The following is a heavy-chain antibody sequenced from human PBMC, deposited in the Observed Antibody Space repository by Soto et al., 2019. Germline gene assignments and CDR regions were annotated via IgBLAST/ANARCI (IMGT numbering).Heavy chain of an antibody. CDR1: GYTFTTYY. CDR2: FNPSGGTT. V-gene: IGHV1-46*01. Sequence: QVQLVQSGAEVKKPGASVKVSCKASGYTFTTYYIHWVRQAPGQGLEWMGIFNPSGGTTSYVHKFQGRVTMTRDTSTSTVYMELSSLRSEDTAVYYCARGYFDSWGQGTLVTVSS. CDR3: ARGYFDS. J-gene: IGHJ4*02.